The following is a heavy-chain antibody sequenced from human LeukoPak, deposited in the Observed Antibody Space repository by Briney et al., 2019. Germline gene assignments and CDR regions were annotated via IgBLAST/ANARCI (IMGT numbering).Heavy chain of an antibody. CDR3: ARDGEYGTGSYYRGSFDY. V-gene: IGHV1-2*02. CDR2: IHPRSGDT. D-gene: IGHD3-10*01. Sequence: GASVKVSCKASGYSFTAFYIHWVRQAPGQGLEWMGWIHPRSGDTRYAQKFQGRVTMARDTSISTVYVDLSSLGSDDTAVYYCARDGEYGTGSYYRGSFDYWGQGILVTVSS. J-gene: IGHJ4*02. CDR1: GYSFTAFY.